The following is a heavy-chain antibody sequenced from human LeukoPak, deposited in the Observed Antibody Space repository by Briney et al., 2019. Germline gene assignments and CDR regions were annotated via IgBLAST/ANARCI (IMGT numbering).Heavy chain of an antibody. V-gene: IGHV4-39*07. CDR3: ARGLGGSGNYEGE. Sequence: SETLSLTCTVSGGSISSSSYYWGWNRQPPGKGLEWIGSIYYSGSTYYNPSLKSRVTISVDTSKNQFSLKLSSVTAADTAVYYCARGLGGSGNYEGEWGQGTLVTVSS. D-gene: IGHD3-22*01. J-gene: IGHJ4*02. CDR2: IYYSGST. CDR1: GGSISSSSYY.